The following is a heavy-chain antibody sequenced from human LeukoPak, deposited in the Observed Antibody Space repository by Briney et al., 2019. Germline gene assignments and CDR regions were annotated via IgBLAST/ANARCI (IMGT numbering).Heavy chain of an antibody. CDR2: ISGSGGST. V-gene: IGHV3-23*01. CDR3: AALGRESYSGN. J-gene: IGHJ4*02. CDR1: GFTFSSYA. D-gene: IGHD1-26*01. Sequence: GGSLRLSCAASGFTFSSYAMSWVRQAPGKGLEWVSAISGSGGSTYYADSVKGRFTISRDNSKNTLYLQMNSLRAEDMAVYYCAALGRESYSGNWGQGTLVTVSS.